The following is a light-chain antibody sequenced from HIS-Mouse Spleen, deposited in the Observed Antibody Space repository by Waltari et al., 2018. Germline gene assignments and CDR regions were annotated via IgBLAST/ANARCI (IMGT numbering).Light chain of an antibody. V-gene: IGLV3-10*01. CDR3: YSTDSSGNHRV. CDR2: EDS. CDR1: ALPKKY. Sequence: SYELTQPPSVSVSPGQTARITCSGAALPKKYAYSYQQNPGQAPVLVIYEDSKRPSGIPERFSGSSSGTMATLTISGAQVEDEADYYCYSTDSSGNHRVFGGGTKLTVL. J-gene: IGLJ2*01.